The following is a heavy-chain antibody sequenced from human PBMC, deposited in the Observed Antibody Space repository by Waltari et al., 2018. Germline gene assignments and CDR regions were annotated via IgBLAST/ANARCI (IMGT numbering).Heavy chain of an antibody. J-gene: IGHJ5*02. CDR2: INCSGST. D-gene: IGHD6-6*01. CDR3: TRYDASSSAGWFDP. CDR1: GDSIGRYY. Sequence: QVQLQESGPGLVKLSETLSLTCTVPGDSIGRYYWGWIRQPPGKGLDGIGYINCSGSTYYNPSLNNRVPISVDTSKHQFSLKLNSVTAADTAVYYCTRYDASSSAGWFDPWGQGTLVTVSS. V-gene: IGHV4-59*01.